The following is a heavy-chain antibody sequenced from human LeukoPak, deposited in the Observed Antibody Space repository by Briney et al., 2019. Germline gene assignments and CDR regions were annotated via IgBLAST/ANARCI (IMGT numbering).Heavy chain of an antibody. CDR1: GFTFSSHT. V-gene: IGHV3-23*01. D-gene: IGHD4-17*01. J-gene: IGHJ4*02. Sequence: GGSLRLSCAASGFTFSSHTMSWVRQAPGKGLEWVSGISGSGVNTYYANSVKGRFTISRDKFMNTLYLQMNSLRAEDTAVYYCARGSGYGDYGWGQGTLVTVSS. CDR3: ARGSGYGDYG. CDR2: ISGSGVNT.